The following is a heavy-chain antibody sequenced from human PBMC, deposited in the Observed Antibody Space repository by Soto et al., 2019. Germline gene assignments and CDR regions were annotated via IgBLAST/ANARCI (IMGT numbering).Heavy chain of an antibody. CDR1: GYSVSSNSAA. V-gene: IGHV6-1*01. CDR2: TYYRSKWYN. D-gene: IGHD2-2*01. CDR3: ARGGLYCSSTSCDWGGDYGMDV. J-gene: IGHJ6*02. Sequence: PSHTLSLTCAISGYSVSSNSAAWNWIRQSPSRGLEWLGRTYYRSKWYNDYAVSVKSRITINPDTSKNQFSLQLNSVTPEDTAVYYCARGGLYCSSTSCDWGGDYGMDVWGQGTTVTVSS.